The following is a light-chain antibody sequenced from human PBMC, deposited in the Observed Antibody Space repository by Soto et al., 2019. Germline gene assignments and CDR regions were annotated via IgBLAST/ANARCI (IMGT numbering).Light chain of an antibody. CDR3: QQYDGAPLT. J-gene: IGKJ3*01. V-gene: IGKV3-20*01. Sequence: EIVLTQSPGTLSLSPGERVTLSCRASQSLPTKALAWYQQKPGQTPRLLIYGASTRDTAIPDRFNGSGSGTDFALTINRLEPEDFAVYYCQQYDGAPLTFGPGTKVNVK. CDR1: QSLPTKA. CDR2: GAS.